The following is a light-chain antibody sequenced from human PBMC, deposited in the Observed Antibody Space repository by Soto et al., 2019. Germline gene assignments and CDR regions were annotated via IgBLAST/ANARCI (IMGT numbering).Light chain of an antibody. CDR2: LNSDGSH. CDR3: QTWATGIRV. CDR1: SGHSNYA. J-gene: IGLJ3*02. V-gene: IGLV4-69*01. Sequence: QPVLTQSPSASASLGASVKLTCTLSSGHSNYAIAWHQQQPEKGPRYLMNLNSDGSHTKGDGIPVRFSGSSSGAERYLTISSLQSEDEADYYCQTWATGIRVFGGGTKVTVL.